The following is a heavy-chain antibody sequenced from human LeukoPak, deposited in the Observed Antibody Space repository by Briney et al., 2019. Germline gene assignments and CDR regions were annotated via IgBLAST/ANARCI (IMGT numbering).Heavy chain of an antibody. J-gene: IGHJ5*02. CDR1: GYTFTGYY. D-gene: IGHD3-22*01. V-gene: IGHV1-2*02. CDR2: INPNSGGT. CDR3: ARARRITMIVVANNWLDP. Sequence: GASVKVSCKASGYTFTGYYMHWVRQAPGQGLEWMGWINPNSGGTNYAQKFQGRVTMTRDTSISTAYMELSRLRSDDTAVYYCARARRITMIVVANNWLDPWGQGTLVTVSS.